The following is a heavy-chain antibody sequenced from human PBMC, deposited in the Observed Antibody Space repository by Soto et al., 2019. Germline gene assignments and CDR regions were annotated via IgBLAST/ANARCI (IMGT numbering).Heavy chain of an antibody. CDR1: GGSFSGYY. Sequence: SETLSLTCAVYGGSFSGYYWSWIRQPPGKGLEWIGEINHSGSTNYNPSLKSRVTISVDTSKNQFSLKLGSVTAADTAVYYCARGPRWHPIDYWGQGTLVTVSS. CDR3: ARGPRWHPIDY. CDR2: INHSGST. D-gene: IGHD2-15*01. V-gene: IGHV4-34*01. J-gene: IGHJ4*02.